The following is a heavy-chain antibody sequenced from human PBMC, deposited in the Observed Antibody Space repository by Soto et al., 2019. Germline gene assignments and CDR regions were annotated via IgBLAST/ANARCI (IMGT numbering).Heavy chain of an antibody. V-gene: IGHV3-9*03. CDR1: GFTFDDYA. CDR2: ISWNGGSV. CDR3: ASAQCSNISCYSAAFDI. D-gene: IGHD2-2*02. J-gene: IGHJ3*02. Sequence: EVQLVESGGGLVQPGRSLRLSCAASGFTFDDYAMHWVRQAPGKGLEWVSGISWNGGSVGYADSVKGRFTISRDNAKNYLYLQMNSLRAEDMALYYCASAQCSNISCYSAAFDILSQGTMVTASS.